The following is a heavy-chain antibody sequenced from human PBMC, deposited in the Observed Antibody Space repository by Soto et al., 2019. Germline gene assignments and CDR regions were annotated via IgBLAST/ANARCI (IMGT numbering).Heavy chain of an antibody. J-gene: IGHJ4*02. D-gene: IGHD6-13*01. CDR3: ARGRTSIAASKVYYFDY. CDR2: MNPNSGNT. Sequence: ASVKVSCKASGYTFTSYDINWVRQATGQGLEWMGWMNPNSGNTGYAQKFQGRVTMTRNTSISTAYMELSSLRSEDTAVYYCARGRTSIAASKVYYFDYWGQGTLVTVSS. V-gene: IGHV1-8*01. CDR1: GYTFTSYD.